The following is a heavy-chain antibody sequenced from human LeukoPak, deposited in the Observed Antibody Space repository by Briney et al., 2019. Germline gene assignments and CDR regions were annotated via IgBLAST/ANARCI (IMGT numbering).Heavy chain of an antibody. Sequence: SETLSLTCTVSGGTISSTSYYWGWIRQPPGKGLEWIGSIFYSGRTYYNPSLKSRVTMSVDTSKNQFSLRLSSVNAADTAVYYCARDILATSIAAPYYWGQGTLVTVSS. V-gene: IGHV4-39*07. CDR1: GGTISSTSYY. CDR2: IFYSGRT. J-gene: IGHJ4*02. D-gene: IGHD6-13*01. CDR3: ARDILATSIAAPYY.